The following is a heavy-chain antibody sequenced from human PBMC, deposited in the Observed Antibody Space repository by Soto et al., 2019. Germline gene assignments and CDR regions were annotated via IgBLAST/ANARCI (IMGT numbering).Heavy chain of an antibody. D-gene: IGHD2-15*01. CDR3: GATGVVVAATGLFYYGMDV. CDR1: RYTFTNYY. V-gene: IGHV1-46*01. J-gene: IGHJ6*02. CDR2: MNPSGGSA. Sequence: ASVKVSCKASRYTFTNYYFHWVRQAPGQGLEWMGIMNPSGGSASYAQKIQGRVTMTRDTSTSTVYMEMSRLRSEDTAVYYCGATGVVVAATGLFYYGMDVWGQGTTVTVSS.